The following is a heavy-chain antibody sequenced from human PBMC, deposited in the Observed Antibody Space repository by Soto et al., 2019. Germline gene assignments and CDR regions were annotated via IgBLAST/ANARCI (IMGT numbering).Heavy chain of an antibody. CDR2: ISAHNGNT. V-gene: IGHV1-18*01. Sequence: QVHLVQSGAEVKKPGASVKVSCKASGYTFTSYGITWVRQAPGQGLEWMGWISAHNGNTDYAQKLQGRVIVTRDTSTDTAYMDLISLRSDDTAVYYCASGRYGDYWGQGALVTVSS. J-gene: IGHJ4*02. CDR3: ASGRYGDY. D-gene: IGHD1-26*01. CDR1: GYTFTSYG.